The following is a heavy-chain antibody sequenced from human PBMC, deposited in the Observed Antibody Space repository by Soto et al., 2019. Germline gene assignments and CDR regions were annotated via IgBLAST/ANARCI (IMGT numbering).Heavy chain of an antibody. V-gene: IGHV3-23*01. CDR2: ISGNGANT. D-gene: IGHD3-10*01. CDR1: GLTFSTYA. J-gene: IGHJ4*02. Sequence: EVQLLGSGGGLVQPGGSLRLSCAASGLTFSTYAMSWVRQAPGKGLEWVSSISGNGANTYYTDSVKGRFIISRNNSKNPLFLQMNSLSAEDTALYSCAQDRPNHYGSGGGYYKAGGDYWGQGTLVTVSS. CDR3: AQDRPNHYGSGGGYYKAGGDY.